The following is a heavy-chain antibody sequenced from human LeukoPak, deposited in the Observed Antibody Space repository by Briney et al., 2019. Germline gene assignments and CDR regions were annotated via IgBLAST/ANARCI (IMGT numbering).Heavy chain of an antibody. CDR1: GFTFDDYA. D-gene: IGHD3-3*01. CDR3: AKDHYDSWSGPFDY. V-gene: IGHV3-9*01. J-gene: IGHJ4*02. CDR2: ISWNSGSI. Sequence: PGGSLRLSCAASGFTFDDYAMHWVRQAPGRGLEWVSGISWNSGSIGYADSVKGRFTISRDNAKNSLYLQMNSLRAEDTALYYCAKDHYDSWSGPFDYWGQGTLVTVSS.